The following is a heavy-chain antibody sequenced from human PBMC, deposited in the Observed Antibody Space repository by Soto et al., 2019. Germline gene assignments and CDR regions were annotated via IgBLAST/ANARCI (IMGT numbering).Heavy chain of an antibody. CDR1: GFTFSDYS. V-gene: IGHV3-23*01. J-gene: IGHJ6*03. CDR2: ISSGGLST. CDR3: SKAPGDYYYMDV. Sequence: EVQLLESGGGLVQPGGSLRLSCAASGFTFSDYSMNWVRQAPGRGLEWVSTISSGGLSTYYADSVQGRFTISRDNSNDKLYLPMNNLRAEDTAVYYWSKAPGDYYYMDVWGKGTTVTVSS.